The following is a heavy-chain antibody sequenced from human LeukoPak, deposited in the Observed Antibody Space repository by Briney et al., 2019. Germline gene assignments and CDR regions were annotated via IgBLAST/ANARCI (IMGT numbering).Heavy chain of an antibody. CDR2: VYYSGST. J-gene: IGHJ6*04. CDR1: GGSTRSNY. CDR3: ARDLSGSGSFPYGMDV. V-gene: IGHV4-59*01. D-gene: IGHD2-15*01. Sequence: SETLSLTCTVSGGSTRSNYWSCIRQPPGKGLEWIGYVYYSGSTKYNPSLKSRVTTSVDTSKNEFSLNLSSVTAADTAVYYCARDLSGSGSFPYGMDVWGKGTTVTVSS.